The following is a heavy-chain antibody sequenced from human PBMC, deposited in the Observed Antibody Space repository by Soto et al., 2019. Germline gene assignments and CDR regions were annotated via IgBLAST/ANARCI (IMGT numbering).Heavy chain of an antibody. Sequence: ASVKVSCKVSGYTLTELSMHWVRQAPGKGLEWMGGFDPEDGETIYAQKFQGRVTMTEDTSTDTAYMELSSLRSEDTAVYYCATDRRLRRGSYYYDGSGYADWGQGTLVTVSS. J-gene: IGHJ4*02. V-gene: IGHV1-24*01. CDR2: FDPEDGET. CDR1: GYTLTELS. CDR3: ATDRRLRRGSYYYDGSGYAD. D-gene: IGHD3-22*01.